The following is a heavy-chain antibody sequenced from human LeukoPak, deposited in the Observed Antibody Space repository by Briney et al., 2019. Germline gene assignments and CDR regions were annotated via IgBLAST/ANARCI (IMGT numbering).Heavy chain of an antibody. D-gene: IGHD6-25*01. CDR3: ARQYRSGWSYYYGLDV. CDR1: GDSVSSNSAA. J-gene: IGHJ6*04. CDR2: TYYRSKWYH. Sequence: SQTLSLTCAISGDSVSSNSAAWNWIRLSPSKGLEWLGRTYYRSKWYHDYAVSVKSRIAINPDTSKNQFSLQLNSVTPEDTAVYYCARQYRSGWSYYYGLDVWGKGTTVTVSS. V-gene: IGHV6-1*01.